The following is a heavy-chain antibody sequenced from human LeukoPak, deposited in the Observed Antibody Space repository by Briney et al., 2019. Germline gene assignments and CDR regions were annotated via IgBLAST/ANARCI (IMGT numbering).Heavy chain of an antibody. V-gene: IGHV4-61*02. CDR3: ARGSTDYYYMDV. CDR2: IYTSGST. D-gene: IGHD4-11*01. CDR1: GGSISSGSYY. J-gene: IGHJ6*03. Sequence: SQTLSLTCTVSGGSISSGSYYWSWIRQPAGKGLEWIGRIYTSGSTNYNPSLKSRVTMSVDTSKNQFSLKLSSVTAADTAVYYCARGSTDYYYMDVWGKGTTVTVSS.